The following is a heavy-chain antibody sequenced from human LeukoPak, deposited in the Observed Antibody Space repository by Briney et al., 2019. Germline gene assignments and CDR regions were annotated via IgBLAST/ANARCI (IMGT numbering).Heavy chain of an antibody. CDR2: ISSSSSYI. CDR1: GFTFSDYY. CDR3: ARDPGSSGWLPWDYFDY. Sequence: GGSLRLSCAASGFTFSDYYMSWIRQAPGKGLEWVSSISSSSSYIYYADSVKGRFTISRDNAKNSLYLQMNSLRAEDTAVYYCARDPGSSGWLPWDYFDYWGQGTLVTVSS. J-gene: IGHJ4*02. D-gene: IGHD6-19*01. V-gene: IGHV3-11*06.